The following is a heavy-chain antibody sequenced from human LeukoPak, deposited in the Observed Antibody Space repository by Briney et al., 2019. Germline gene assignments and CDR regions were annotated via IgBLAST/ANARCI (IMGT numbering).Heavy chain of an antibody. V-gene: IGHV3-23*01. CDR3: AKGGYFDRFQYQAAFDY. J-gene: IGHJ4*02. CDR2: ISGSGGST. Sequence: PGGSLRLSCAASGFTFSSYAMSWVRQAPGKGLEWVSAISGSGGSTYYADSVKGRFTISRDNSKNTLYLQMNSLRAEDTAVYYCAKGGYFDRFQYQAAFDYWGQGTLVTVSS. CDR1: GFTFSSYA. D-gene: IGHD3-9*01.